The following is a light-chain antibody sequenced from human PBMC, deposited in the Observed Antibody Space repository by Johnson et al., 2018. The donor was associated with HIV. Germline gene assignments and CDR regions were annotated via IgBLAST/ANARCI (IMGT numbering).Light chain of an antibody. CDR3: GTWDSSLSAGV. CDR2: GND. Sequence: QPVLTQPPSVSGAPGQRVTISCTGSSSNIGAGYDVHWYQQFPGTAPKLLIYGNDNRPSGVPERFSGSKSGTSASLAITGLQAEDEADYYCGTWDSSLSAGVFGTGTKVTVL. V-gene: IGLV1-40*01. J-gene: IGLJ1*01. CDR1: SSNIGAGYD.